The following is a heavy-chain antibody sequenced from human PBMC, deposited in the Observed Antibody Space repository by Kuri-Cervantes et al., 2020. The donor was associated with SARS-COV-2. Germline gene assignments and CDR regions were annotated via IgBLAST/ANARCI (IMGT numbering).Heavy chain of an antibody. V-gene: IGHV4-39*06. CDR1: GGSISSSSYY. CDR3: ARVGRTAPDY. J-gene: IGHJ4*02. CDR2: IYYSGST. Sequence: ASLMISCTVSGGSISSSSYYWGWIRQPPGKGLEWIGSIYYSGSTYYNPSLKSRVTISVDTSKNQFPLKMSSVTAADTAVYYCARVGRTAPDYWGQGTLVTVSS.